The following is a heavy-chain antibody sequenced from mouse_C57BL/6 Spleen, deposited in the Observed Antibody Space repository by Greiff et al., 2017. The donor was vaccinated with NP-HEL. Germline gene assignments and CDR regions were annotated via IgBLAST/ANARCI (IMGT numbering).Heavy chain of an antibody. J-gene: IGHJ3*01. CDR3: ARAPSDSSGYTWFAY. V-gene: IGHV1-64*01. D-gene: IGHD3-2*02. CDR1: GYTFTSYW. Sequence: VQLQQPGAELVKPGASVKLSCKASGYTFTSYWMHWVKQRPGQGLEWIGMIHPNSGSTNYNEKFKSKATLTVDKSSSTAYMQLSSLTSEDSAVYYCARAPSDSSGYTWFAYWGQGTLVTVSA. CDR2: IHPNSGST.